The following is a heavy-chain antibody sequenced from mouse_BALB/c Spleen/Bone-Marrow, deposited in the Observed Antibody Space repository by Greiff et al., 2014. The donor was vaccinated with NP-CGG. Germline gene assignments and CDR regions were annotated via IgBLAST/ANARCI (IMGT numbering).Heavy chain of an antibody. CDR2: IDPANGNT. D-gene: IGHD2-2*01. J-gene: IGHJ2*01. V-gene: IGHV14-3*02. CDR1: GFNIKDTY. CDR3: ASYVYGYYLDY. Sequence: EVQLQQSGAELVKPGASVKLSCTASGFNIKDTYMRWVKQRPEQGLEWIGRIDPANGNTKYDPKFQGKATITADTSSNTAYLQLSSLTSEDTAVYYCASYVYGYYLDYWGQGTTLTVSS.